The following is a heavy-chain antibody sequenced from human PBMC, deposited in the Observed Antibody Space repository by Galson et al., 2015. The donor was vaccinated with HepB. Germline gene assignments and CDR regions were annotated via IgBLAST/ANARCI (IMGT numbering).Heavy chain of an antibody. V-gene: IGHV3-23*01. CDR1: GFTFSSYA. CDR2: ISGSGGST. CDR3: AKGRYDYGDYGWFDP. J-gene: IGHJ5*02. D-gene: IGHD4-17*01. Sequence: SLRLSCAASGFTFSSYAMSWVRQAPGKGLEWVSAISGSGGSTYYADSVKGRFTISRDNSKNTLYLQMNSLRAEDTAVYYCAKGRYDYGDYGWFDPWGQGTLVTVSS.